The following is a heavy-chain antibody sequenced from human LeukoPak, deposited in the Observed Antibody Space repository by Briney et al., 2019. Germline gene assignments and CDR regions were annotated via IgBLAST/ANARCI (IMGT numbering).Heavy chain of an antibody. J-gene: IGHJ5*01. Sequence: ASVKVSCKASGYTFTGYYMHWVRQAPGQGLEWMGRINPNSGGTNYAQRFQGRVTMTRDTSISTAYMELSSLRSDDTAMYYCARVVFGSQLLPDSWGQGTLVTVSS. CDR2: INPNSGGT. CDR1: GYTFTGYY. V-gene: IGHV1-2*06. D-gene: IGHD1-26*01. CDR3: ARVVFGSQLLPDS.